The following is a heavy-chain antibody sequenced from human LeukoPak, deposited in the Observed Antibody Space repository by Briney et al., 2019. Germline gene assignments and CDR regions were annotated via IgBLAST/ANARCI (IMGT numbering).Heavy chain of an antibody. D-gene: IGHD3-16*01. CDR1: GFTFSDFS. V-gene: IGHV3-23*03. CDR2: IDHAGTNAGT. Sequence: GGSLRLCCAASGFTFSDFSMTWVRQAPGRGLEWVSSIDHAGTNAGTYYADSVKGRFTISRDNSKNTLYLQLNSLRADDTAVYYCAKNWGPLDMRGQGTMVTVSS. CDR3: AKNWGPLDM. J-gene: IGHJ3*02.